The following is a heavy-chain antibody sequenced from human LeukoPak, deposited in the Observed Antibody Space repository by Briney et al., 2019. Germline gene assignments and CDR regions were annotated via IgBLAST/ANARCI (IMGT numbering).Heavy chain of an antibody. CDR3: AKDRGIISDY. D-gene: IGHD3-10*01. V-gene: IGHV3-30*07. CDR2: ISYDESNK. J-gene: IGHJ4*02. CDR1: GFTFSSYA. Sequence: GRSLRLSCAASGFTFSSYAMHWVRQAPGKGLEWVAVISYDESNKNYADSVKGRFTISRDNSKNTLYLQMNSLRVEDTAVYYCAKDRGIISDYWGQGTLVTVSS.